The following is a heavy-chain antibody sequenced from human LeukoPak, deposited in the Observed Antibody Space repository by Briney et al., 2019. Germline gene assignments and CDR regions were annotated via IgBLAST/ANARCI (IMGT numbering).Heavy chain of an antibody. CDR3: ARDDFWRTVNWFDP. J-gene: IGHJ5*02. Sequence: GGSLRLSCAASGFTFSSYSMNWVRQAPGKGLEWVSSISSSSSYIYYADSVKGRFTISRDNAKNSLYLQMNSLRAEDTAVYYCARDDFWRTVNWFDPWGQGTLVTVSS. V-gene: IGHV3-21*01. D-gene: IGHD3-3*01. CDR2: ISSSSSYI. CDR1: GFTFSSYS.